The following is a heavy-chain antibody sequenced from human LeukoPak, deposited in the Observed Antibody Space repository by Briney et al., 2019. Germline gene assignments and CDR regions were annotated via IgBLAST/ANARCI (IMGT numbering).Heavy chain of an antibody. D-gene: IGHD6-19*01. J-gene: IGHJ4*02. CDR1: EFSVGSNY. V-gene: IGHV3-66*01. CDR2: IYSGGST. CDR3: ARDNDPYSSGWYLGY. Sequence: GGSLRLSCAASEFSVGSNYMTWVRQAPGKGLEWVSLIYSGGSTYYADSVKGRFTISRDNSKNTLYLQMGSLRAEDMAVYYCARDNDPYSSGWYLGYWGQGTLVTVSS.